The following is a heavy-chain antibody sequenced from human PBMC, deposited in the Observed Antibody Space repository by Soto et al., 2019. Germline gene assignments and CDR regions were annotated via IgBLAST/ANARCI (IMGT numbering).Heavy chain of an antibody. V-gene: IGHV3-48*02. D-gene: IGHD6-19*01. CDR2: ISSDSNTI. CDR3: ARDLEWLAYFDY. J-gene: IGHJ4*02. CDR1: GFSFSTSS. Sequence: GGSLRLSCAASGFSFSTSSMNWVRQSPGKGLEWLSYISSDSNTIYYADSVKGRFTVSRDNAKNSLYLQMNSLRDEDTAVYYCARDLEWLAYFDYWGQGTLVTVSS.